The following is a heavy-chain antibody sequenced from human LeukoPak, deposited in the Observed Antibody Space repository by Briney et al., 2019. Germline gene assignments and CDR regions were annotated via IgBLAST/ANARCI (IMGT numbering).Heavy chain of an antibody. V-gene: IGHV3-30-3*01. J-gene: IGHJ5*02. Sequence: GRSLRLSCAASGFTFSSYAIHWVRQAPGKGLEWVALASSDGSIKYYADSVQGRFTISRDNSKNTLHLQMNSLRAEDTAVYYCARGQGGSPVGDILTAWGFDPWGQGTLVTVSS. CDR2: ASSDGSIK. CDR3: ARGQGGSPVGDILTAWGFDP. D-gene: IGHD3-9*01. CDR1: GFTFSSYA.